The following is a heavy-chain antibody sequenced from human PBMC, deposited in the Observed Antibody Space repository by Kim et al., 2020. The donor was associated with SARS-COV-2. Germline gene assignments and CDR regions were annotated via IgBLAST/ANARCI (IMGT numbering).Heavy chain of an antibody. CDR1: GYTFTSYY. D-gene: IGHD6-19*01. CDR2: INPSGGST. Sequence: ASVKVSCKASGYTFTSYYMHWVRQAPGQGLEWMGIINPSGGSTSYAQKFQGRVTMTRDTSTSTVYMELSSLRSEDTAVYYCARALPNIAVAGRGPNWFDPWGQGTLVTVSS. CDR3: ARALPNIAVAGRGPNWFDP. V-gene: IGHV1-46*01. J-gene: IGHJ5*02.